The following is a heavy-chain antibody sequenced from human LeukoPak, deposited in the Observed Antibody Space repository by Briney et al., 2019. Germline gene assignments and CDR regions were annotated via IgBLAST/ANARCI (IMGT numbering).Heavy chain of an antibody. V-gene: IGHV1-2*02. CDR2: INPNSGGT. Sequence: ASVKVSCKASGYTFTGYYMHWVRQAPGQGLEWMGWINPNSGGTNYAQKFQGRVTMTRDTSISTAYMELSRLRSDDTAVYYCARDPGYFYSFDYWGQGTLVTVSS. CDR1: GYTFTGYY. D-gene: IGHD3-9*01. CDR3: ARDPGYFYSFDY. J-gene: IGHJ4*02.